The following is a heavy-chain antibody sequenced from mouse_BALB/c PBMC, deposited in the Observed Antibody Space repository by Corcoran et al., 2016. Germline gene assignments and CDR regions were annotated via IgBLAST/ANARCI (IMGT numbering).Heavy chain of an antibody. D-gene: IGHD2-14*01. CDR2: INPYNDGT. CDR1: GYTFTSYV. Sequence: EVQLQQSGPELVKHGASENMSCKASGYTFTSYVMHWVKQKAGQGLEWIGYINPYNDGTKYNEKFKGKATLTSDKSSSTAHMELSSLTSEDSAVYYCATRYDETWFAYWGQGTLVTVSA. J-gene: IGHJ3*01. V-gene: IGHV1S136*01. CDR3: ATRYDETWFAY.